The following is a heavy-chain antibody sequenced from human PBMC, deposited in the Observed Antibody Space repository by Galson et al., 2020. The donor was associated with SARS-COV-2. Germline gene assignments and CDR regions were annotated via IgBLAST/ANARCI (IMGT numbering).Heavy chain of an antibody. V-gene: IGHV3-9*01. J-gene: IGHJ3*02. CDR3: AKEKAFTGSSDAFDI. CDR1: GFTFDDYA. CDR2: MSWNSGSI. Sequence: GGSLRLSCATSGFTFDDYAMHWVRQAPGQGPEWVPGMSWNSGSIGYADSVKGRFTIYRDNAKNSLYLQMNSLRAEDTALYYCAKEKAFTGSSDAFDIWGQGTMVTVSS. D-gene: IGHD1-26*01.